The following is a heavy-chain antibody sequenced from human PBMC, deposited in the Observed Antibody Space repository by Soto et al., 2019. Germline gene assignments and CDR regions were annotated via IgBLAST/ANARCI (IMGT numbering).Heavy chain of an antibody. Sequence: QVQLVQSGAEVKKPGASVKVSCKASGYTFASYAISWMRQAPGQGLEWMGWISAYNGNTNYAQKLQGRVTMTTNTSTTTASMELRSLRSDDTAVYYCARDPPPPDYWGQGTLVTVSS. J-gene: IGHJ4*02. CDR2: ISAYNGNT. V-gene: IGHV1-18*01. CDR3: ARDPPPPDY. CDR1: GYTFASYA.